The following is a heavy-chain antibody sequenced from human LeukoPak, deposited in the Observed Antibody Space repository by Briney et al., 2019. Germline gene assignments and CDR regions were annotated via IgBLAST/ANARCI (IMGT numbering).Heavy chain of an antibody. CDR2: IKEDGSQK. J-gene: IGHJ1*01. V-gene: IGHV3-7*03. CDR3: XSPREXXXLRY. Sequence: PGGSLRLSCAASGFTFSNYWMTWVRQAPGRGPEWVANIKEDGSQKYYVDSVMGRFSISRDNAKHSVYLEMDSLRAEDTAIYYCXSPREXXXLRYWGQGTXVTVSS. D-gene: IGHD5-24*01. CDR1: GFTFSNYW.